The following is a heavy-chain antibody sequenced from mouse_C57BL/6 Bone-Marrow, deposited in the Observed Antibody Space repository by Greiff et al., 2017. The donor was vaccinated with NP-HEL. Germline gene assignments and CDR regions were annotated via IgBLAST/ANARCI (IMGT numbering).Heavy chain of an antibody. V-gene: IGHV1-9*01. D-gene: IGHD2-4*01. CDR2: ILPGGGST. CDR1: GYTFTGYW. J-gene: IGHJ3*01. Sequence: VQGVESGAELMKPGASVKLSCKATGYTFTGYWIEWVKQRPGHGLEWIGEILPGGGSTNYNEKFKGKATFTADTSSNTAYMQLSSLTTEDSAIYFYARWITTRGFAYWGRGTLITVTA. CDR3: ARWITTRGFAY.